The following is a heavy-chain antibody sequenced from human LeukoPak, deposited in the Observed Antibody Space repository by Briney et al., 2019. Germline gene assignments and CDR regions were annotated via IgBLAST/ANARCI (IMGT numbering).Heavy chain of an antibody. Sequence: GGSLRLSCAASGFTFSSYSMNWVRQAPGKRLEWVSSISSSSSYIYYADSVKGRFTISRDNAKNSLYLQMNSLRAEDTAVYYCASQACSSTSCSAVDPWGQGTLVTVSS. CDR1: GFTFSSYS. V-gene: IGHV3-21*01. CDR3: ASQACSSTSCSAVDP. CDR2: ISSSSSYI. D-gene: IGHD2-2*01. J-gene: IGHJ5*02.